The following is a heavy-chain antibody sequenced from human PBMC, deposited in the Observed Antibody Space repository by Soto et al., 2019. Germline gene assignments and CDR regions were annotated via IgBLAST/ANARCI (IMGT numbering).Heavy chain of an antibody. Sequence: SETLCRTCAVYGGSFSGYYWSWIRQPPGKGLEWIGEINHSGRTNYKPSLKSRVTISVDTSKNQFSLKLSSVTAADTAVYYCASGGGFWSGYNFDYWGQGTLVPVSS. CDR1: GGSFSGYY. CDR2: INHSGRT. J-gene: IGHJ4*02. D-gene: IGHD3-3*01. V-gene: IGHV4-34*01. CDR3: ASGGGFWSGYNFDY.